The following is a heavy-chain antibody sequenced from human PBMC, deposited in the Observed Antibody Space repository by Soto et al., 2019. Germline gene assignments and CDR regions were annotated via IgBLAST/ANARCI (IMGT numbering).Heavy chain of an antibody. J-gene: IGHJ4*02. Sequence: EVQLVESGGGLVQPGGSVRLSCAASGFTFSTYSMNWVRQAPGKGLEWVSFISSSGGTIYYADSVKGRFTISRDNAKNSLYLQMNSLSDEYSAVYYCARLSVRYCSGGSCSQLDYWGQGTLVTVSS. D-gene: IGHD2-15*01. CDR3: ARLSVRYCSGGSCSQLDY. V-gene: IGHV3-48*02. CDR2: ISSSGGTI. CDR1: GFTFSTYS.